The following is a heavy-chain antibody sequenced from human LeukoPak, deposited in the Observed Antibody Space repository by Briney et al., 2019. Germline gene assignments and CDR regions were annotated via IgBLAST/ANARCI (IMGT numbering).Heavy chain of an antibody. CDR3: ARDREYSSSQAFTYYYGMDV. CDR2: IYYSGST. V-gene: IGHV4-59*01. J-gene: IGHJ6*02. CDR1: GGSISSYY. Sequence: SETLSLTCTVSGGSISSYYWSWIRQPPGKGLEWIGYIYYSGSTNYSPSLKSRVTISVDTSKNQFSLKLSSVTAADTAVYYCARDREYSSSQAFTYYYGMDVWGQGTTVTVSS. D-gene: IGHD6-6*01.